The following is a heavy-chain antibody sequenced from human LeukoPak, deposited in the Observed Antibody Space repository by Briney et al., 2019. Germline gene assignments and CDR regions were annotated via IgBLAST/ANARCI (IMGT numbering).Heavy chain of an antibody. CDR3: ARGLLLWFGELSD. J-gene: IGHJ4*02. V-gene: IGHV4-39*07. CDR1: GGSISSSSYY. Sequence: SETLSLTCTVSGGSISSSSYYWGWIRQPPGKGLEWIGSIYHSGSTYYNPSLKSRVTISVDTSKNQFSLKLSSVTATDTAVYYCARGLLLWFGELSDWGQGTLVTVSS. D-gene: IGHD3-10*01. CDR2: IYHSGST.